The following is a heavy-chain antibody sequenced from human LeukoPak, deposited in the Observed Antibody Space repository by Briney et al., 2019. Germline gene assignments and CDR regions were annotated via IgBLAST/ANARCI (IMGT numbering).Heavy chain of an antibody. J-gene: IGHJ4*02. CDR3: ARPASSRAPRSDY. CDR2: MNPNSGNT. CDR1: GYTFTSYD. D-gene: IGHD6-13*01. V-gene: IGHV1-8*03. Sequence: EASVKVSCKASGYTFTSYDINWVRQATGQGLEWMGWMNPNSGNTGYAQKFQGRVTITRNTSISTAYMELSSLRSEDTAVYYCARPASSRAPRSDYWGQGTLVTVSS.